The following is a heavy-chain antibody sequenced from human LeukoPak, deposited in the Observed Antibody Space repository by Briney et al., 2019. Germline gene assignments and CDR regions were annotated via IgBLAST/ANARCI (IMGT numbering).Heavy chain of an antibody. V-gene: IGHV1-69*13. CDR3: ARGEDYGDYGSAFDI. Sequence: ASVNVSCKASGGTFSSYAISWVRQAPGQGLEWTGGIIPIFGTANYAQKFQGRVTITADESTSTAYMELSSLRSEDTAVYYCARGEDYGDYGSAFDIWDQGTMVTVSS. CDR2: IIPIFGTA. D-gene: IGHD4-17*01. J-gene: IGHJ3*02. CDR1: GGTFSSYA.